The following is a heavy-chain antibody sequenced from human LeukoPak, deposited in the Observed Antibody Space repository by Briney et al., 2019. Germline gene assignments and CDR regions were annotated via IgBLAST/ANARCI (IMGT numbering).Heavy chain of an antibody. CDR1: GYSFANYW. CDR3: ARPIAAAGTDLGY. CDR2: IYPGDSDT. D-gene: IGHD6-13*01. V-gene: IGHV5-51*01. Sequence: GESLKISCKGSGYSFANYWLGWVRQMPGKGLEWMGIIYPGDSDTRYSPSFQGQVTISVDKSVTTAYLQWSSLQASDTAMYYCARPIAAAGTDLGYWGQGTLVTVSS. J-gene: IGHJ4*02.